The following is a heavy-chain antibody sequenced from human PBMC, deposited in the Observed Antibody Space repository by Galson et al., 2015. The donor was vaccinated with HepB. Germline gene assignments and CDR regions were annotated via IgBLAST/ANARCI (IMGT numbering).Heavy chain of an antibody. CDR1: GFTFSNAW. J-gene: IGHJ4*02. V-gene: IGHV3-15*07. CDR2: IKSKTDGGTT. D-gene: IGHD3-22*01. Sequence: SLRLSCAASGFTFSNAWMNWVRQAPGKGLEWVGRIKSKTDGGTTDYAAPVKGRFTISRDDSKNTLYLQMNSLKTEDTAVYYCTTLYYDSSGYNVVQYYFDYWGQGTLVTVSS. CDR3: TTLYYDSSGYNVVQYYFDY.